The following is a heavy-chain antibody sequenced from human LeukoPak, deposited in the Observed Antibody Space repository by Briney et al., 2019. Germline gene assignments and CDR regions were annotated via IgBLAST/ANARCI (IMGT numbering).Heavy chain of an antibody. CDR2: INSDGSST. D-gene: IGHD3-22*01. V-gene: IGHV3-74*01. CDR3: ARQYSYDSSGYYPWDY. J-gene: IGHJ4*02. Sequence: GGSLRLSCAASGFTFSSYGMHWVRQAPGKGLVWVSRINSDGSSTTYADSVKGRFTISRDNAENTLYLQMNSLRAEDTAMYYCARQYSYDSSGYYPWDYWGQGTLVTVSS. CDR1: GFTFSSYG.